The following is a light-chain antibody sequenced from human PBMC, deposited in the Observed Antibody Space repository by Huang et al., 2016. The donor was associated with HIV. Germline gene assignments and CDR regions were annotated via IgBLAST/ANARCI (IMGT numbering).Light chain of an antibody. J-gene: IGKJ2*01. V-gene: IGKV3-11*01. Sequence: EIVLTQSSATLSLSSGERATLSCRASQSVSRSLAWYKQHPGQTPRLLFYEAANRATGIPVRFSGRGSGTDFTLTISSLEPEDFAVYYCQLRSNWPPMYTFGQGTKLEIK. CDR2: EAA. CDR3: QLRSNWPPMYT. CDR1: QSVSRS.